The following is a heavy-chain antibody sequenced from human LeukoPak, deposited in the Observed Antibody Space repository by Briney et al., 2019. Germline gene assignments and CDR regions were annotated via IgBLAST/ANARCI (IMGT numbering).Heavy chain of an antibody. CDR3: ARHSYYGYYDFWSGHYFDY. V-gene: IGHV4-34*01. Sequence: SETLSLTCAVYGGSFSGYYWSWIRQPPGKGLEWIGEINHSGSTNYNPSLKSRVTISVDTSKNQFSLKLSSVSAADTAVYYCARHSYYGYYDFWSGHYFDYWGQGTLVTVSS. CDR1: GGSFSGYY. J-gene: IGHJ4*02. D-gene: IGHD3-3*01. CDR2: INHSGST.